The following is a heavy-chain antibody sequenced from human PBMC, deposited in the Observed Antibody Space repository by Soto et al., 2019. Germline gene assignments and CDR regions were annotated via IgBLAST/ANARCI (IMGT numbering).Heavy chain of an antibody. V-gene: IGHV4-61*01. D-gene: IGHD2-15*01. CDR1: GGSVSSGSYY. CDR2: IYYSGST. CDR3: ARGYCSGGSCYIDI. J-gene: IGHJ3*02. Sequence: SETLSLTCTVSGGSVSSGSYYWSWIRQPPGKGLEWIGYIYYSGSTNYNPSLKSRVTISVDTSKNQFSLKLSSVTAADTAVYYCARGYCSGGSCYIDIWGQGTMVTVSS.